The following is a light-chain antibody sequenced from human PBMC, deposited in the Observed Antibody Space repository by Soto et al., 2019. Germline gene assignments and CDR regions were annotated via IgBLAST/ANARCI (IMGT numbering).Light chain of an antibody. CDR2: AAS. Sequence: SLSSVSASIRDRVIITCRASQSIRKYLNWYQHKPGKVPTLLIYAASSLQSGVPSRFSGGGSGTDFTLTLSSLQPEDFATYYCQQVNSFPSTFGHGALLE. J-gene: IGKJ5*01. CDR3: QQVNSFPST. V-gene: IGKV1-17*01. CDR1: QSIRKY.